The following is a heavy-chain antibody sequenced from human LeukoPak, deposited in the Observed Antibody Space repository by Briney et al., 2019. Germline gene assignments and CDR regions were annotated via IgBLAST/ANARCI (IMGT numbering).Heavy chain of an antibody. CDR3: ARDRSYNWKVFAFDI. V-gene: IGHV4-31*03. CDR2: IYYSGST. D-gene: IGHD1-1*01. Sequence: SETLSLTCTASGGSISSGGYYWRWIRQHPGKGLEWIGYIYYSGSTYYNPSLKSRVTISVDTSKNQFSLKLSSVTAADTAVYYCARDRSYNWKVFAFDIWGQGTMVTVSS. CDR1: GGSISSGGYY. J-gene: IGHJ3*02.